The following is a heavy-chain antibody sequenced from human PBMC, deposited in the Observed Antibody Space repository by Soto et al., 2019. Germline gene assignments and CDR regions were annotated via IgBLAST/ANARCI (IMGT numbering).Heavy chain of an antibody. CDR3: ARGGGLRSYDGTGFYTEWLER. CDR1: GGSLSTYY. D-gene: IGHD3-22*01. V-gene: IGHV4-59*01. Sequence: SETLSLTCTVSGGSLSTYYWSWVRQPPGKGLEWIVYIYPLGETAYTPSLTSRATLSLDTSKNQFSRNVPSVTDAETTASYCARGGGLRSYDGTGFYTEWLERWGQGTLGTVSS. J-gene: IGHJ5*02. CDR2: IYPLGET.